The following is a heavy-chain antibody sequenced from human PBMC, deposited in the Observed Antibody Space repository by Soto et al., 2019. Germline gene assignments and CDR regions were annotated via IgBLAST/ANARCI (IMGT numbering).Heavy chain of an antibody. D-gene: IGHD6-6*01. Sequence: EVQLVESGGDLVQPGGSLRLSCAASEFTFSDYDMSWVRQAPGKGLEWLSYISSSAVTTYYADSIKGRFTVSRDNAKKLLYLQMNSLRAEDTAVYYCARSARSTGDESWGQGTLVTVSS. CDR2: ISSSAVTT. J-gene: IGHJ4*02. CDR1: EFTFSDYD. V-gene: IGHV3-48*01. CDR3: ARSARSTGDES.